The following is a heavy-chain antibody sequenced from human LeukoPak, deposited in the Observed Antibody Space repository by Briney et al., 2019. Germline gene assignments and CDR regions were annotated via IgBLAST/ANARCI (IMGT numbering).Heavy chain of an antibody. J-gene: IGHJ4*02. D-gene: IGHD6-19*01. V-gene: IGHV1-2*02. Sequence: ASVKVSCKASGYTFTYYYIHWVRQAPGQGLEWMGWINSNSGGSNYAQKFQGRVTMTRDTSISAAYMELRSLRSDDTAVYYCARDFSSSGWYFIGYWGQGTLVTVSS. CDR3: ARDFSSSGWYFIGY. CDR1: GYTFTYYY. CDR2: INSNSGGS.